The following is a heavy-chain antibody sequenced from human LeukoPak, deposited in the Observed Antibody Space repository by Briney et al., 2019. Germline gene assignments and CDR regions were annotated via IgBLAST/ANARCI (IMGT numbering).Heavy chain of an antibody. D-gene: IGHD3-22*01. J-gene: IGHJ6*02. V-gene: IGHV1-2*02. CDR2: INPNSGGT. Sequence: GASVKVSCKASGYTFTGYYMHWVRQAPGQGLEWMGWINPNSGGTNYAQKFQGRVTMTRDTSISTAYMELSRLRSDDTAVYYCARVTYYYDSSGGSLAGLNYYYYGMDVWGQGTTVTVSS. CDR1: GYTFTGYY. CDR3: ARVTYYYDSSGGSLAGLNYYYYGMDV.